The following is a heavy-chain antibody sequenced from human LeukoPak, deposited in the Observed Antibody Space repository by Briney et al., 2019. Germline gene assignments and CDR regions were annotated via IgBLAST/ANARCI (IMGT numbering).Heavy chain of an antibody. CDR3: ARDFYGRRGAFDI. V-gene: IGHV3-53*01. J-gene: IGHJ3*02. CDR2: IYTGYTT. CDR1: GFIVNTNF. Sequence: GGSLRLSCAASGFIVNTNFMSWVRQAPGKGLEWVSVIYTGYTTYYADSVKGRFIISRDDSKNTVYLQMNSLTAEDTAVYYCARDFYGRRGAFDIWGQGTLVTVSS. D-gene: IGHD2/OR15-2a*01.